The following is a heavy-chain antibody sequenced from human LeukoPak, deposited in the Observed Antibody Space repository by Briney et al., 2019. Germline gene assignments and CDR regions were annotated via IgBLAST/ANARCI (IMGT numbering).Heavy chain of an antibody. J-gene: IGHJ4*02. D-gene: IGHD5-12*01. Sequence: GGSLRLSCAASGFTFSRHWMYWVRQAPGKGLEWVANIKQDGSAKPYVDSVKGRFTISRDNAKNSLFLQMNSLRAEDTAVYYCAKDQGGYMMDWGQGTLVTVSS. CDR3: AKDQGGYMMD. CDR1: GFTFSRHW. CDR2: IKQDGSAK. V-gene: IGHV3-7*03.